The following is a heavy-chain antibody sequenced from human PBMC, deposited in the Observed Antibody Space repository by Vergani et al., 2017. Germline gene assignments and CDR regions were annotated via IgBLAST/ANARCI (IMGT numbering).Heavy chain of an antibody. CDR2: IRSKAYGGTT. D-gene: IGHD3-9*01. J-gene: IGHJ4*02. Sequence: EVQLVESGGGLIQPGGSLRLSCAASGFTVSSNYMSWVRQAPGKGLEWVGFIRSKAYGGTTEYAASVKGRFTISSDDSKSIAYLQMNSLKTEDTAVYYCTRDKSPYYDILTGPYYFDYWGQGTLVTVSS. CDR1: GFTVSSNY. CDR3: TRDKSPYYDILTGPYYFDY. V-gene: IGHV3-49*04.